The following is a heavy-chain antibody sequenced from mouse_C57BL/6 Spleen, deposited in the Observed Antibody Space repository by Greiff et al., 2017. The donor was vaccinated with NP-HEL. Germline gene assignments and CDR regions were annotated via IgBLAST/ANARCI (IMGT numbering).Heavy chain of an antibody. CDR1: GYTFTSYW. V-gene: IGHV1-69*01. J-gene: IGHJ2*01. CDR3: ARYYESFDY. Sequence: QVQLQQPGAELVMPGASVKLSCKASGYTFTSYWMHWVKQRPGQGLEWIGEIDPSDSYTNYNQKFKGKSTLTVDKSSSTAYMQLISRTSEDSAVYYCARYYESFDYWGQGTTLTVSS. D-gene: IGHD2-4*01. CDR2: IDPSDSYT.